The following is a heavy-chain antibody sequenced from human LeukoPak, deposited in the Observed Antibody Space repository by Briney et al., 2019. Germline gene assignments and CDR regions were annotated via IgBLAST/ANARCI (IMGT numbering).Heavy chain of an antibody. CDR3: ARAPPPAAGYNFDY. CDR2: INPNSGGT. CDR1: GYTFTGYY. J-gene: IGHJ4*02. Sequence: ASVKVSCKASGYTFTGYYIHWVRQAPGQGLEWMGWINPNSGGTNYAQKFQGRVTMTRDMSTSTVYMELSSLRSEDTAVYYCARAPPPAAGYNFDYWGQGTLVTVSS. D-gene: IGHD6-13*01. V-gene: IGHV1-2*02.